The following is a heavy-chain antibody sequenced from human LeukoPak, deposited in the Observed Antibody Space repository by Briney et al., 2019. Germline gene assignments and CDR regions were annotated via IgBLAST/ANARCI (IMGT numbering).Heavy chain of an antibody. CDR3: ARSHDHLWGNYPDY. Sequence: LETLSLTCDVSGGSIDSTNWWNWVRQPPGKGLEWIGEIHHDGRINYNPSLKSRVTLSVDKSKNQFSLRLNSVTAADTAMYYCARSHDHLWGNYPDYWGQGTLVTVSS. CDR2: IHHDGRI. V-gene: IGHV4/OR15-8*01. CDR1: GGSIDSTNW. D-gene: IGHD3-16*02. J-gene: IGHJ4*02.